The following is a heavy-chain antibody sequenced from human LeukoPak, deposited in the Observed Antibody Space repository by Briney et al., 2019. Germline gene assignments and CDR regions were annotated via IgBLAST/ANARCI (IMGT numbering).Heavy chain of an antibody. CDR1: GFTFSSYA. CDR3: AKGGDILTGYLDY. V-gene: IGHV3-23*01. Sequence: GGSLRLSRAASGFTFSSYAMSWVRQAPGKGLEWVSAISGSGGSTYYADSVKGRFTISRDNSKNTLYLQMNSLRAEDTAVYYCAKGGDILTGYLDYWGQGTLVTVSS. D-gene: IGHD3-9*01. J-gene: IGHJ4*02. CDR2: ISGSGGST.